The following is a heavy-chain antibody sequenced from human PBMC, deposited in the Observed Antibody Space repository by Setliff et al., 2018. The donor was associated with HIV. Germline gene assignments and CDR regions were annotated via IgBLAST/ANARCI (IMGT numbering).Heavy chain of an antibody. CDR2: ISAYNGDT. Sequence: ASVKVSCKASGYTFTNYGISWVRQAPGQGPEWLGWISAYNGDTKYAQKFQGRVTMTTDTSTTTAHMELRSLRSDDTAVYYCARLKGVLVVMLDAFDIWGQGTVVTVSS. CDR3: ARLKGVLVVMLDAFDI. CDR1: GYTFTNYG. J-gene: IGHJ3*02. V-gene: IGHV1-18*01. D-gene: IGHD2-15*01.